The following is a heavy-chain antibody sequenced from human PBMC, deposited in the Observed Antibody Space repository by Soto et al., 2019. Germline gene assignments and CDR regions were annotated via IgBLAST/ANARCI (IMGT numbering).Heavy chain of an antibody. D-gene: IGHD5-12*01. CDR1: GYTFTSYD. J-gene: IGHJ6*02. CDR2: MNPNSGNT. CDR3: ARGGYSGYVPDYYYGMDV. Sequence: ASVKGSCKASGYTFTSYDINWVRQATGQGLEWMGWMNPNSGNTGYAQKFQGRVTMTRNTSISTAYMELSSLRSEDTAVYYCARGGYSGYVPDYYYGMDVWGQGTTVTVS. V-gene: IGHV1-8*01.